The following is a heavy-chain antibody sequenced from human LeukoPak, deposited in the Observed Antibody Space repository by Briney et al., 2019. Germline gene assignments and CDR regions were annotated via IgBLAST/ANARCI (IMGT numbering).Heavy chain of an antibody. CDR3: AYSGSYYNPPFQY. J-gene: IGHJ4*02. V-gene: IGHV5-51*01. Sequence: GESLKISCKGSGYFVTHHWIGWVRQMPGKGLEWMAIIHTGNSDSKYSPSFQGQVTMSVDKSISTAYLQWSSLKASDTAMYYCAYSGSYYNPPFQYWGQGTLVTVSS. CDR2: IHTGNSDS. CDR1: GYFVTHHW. D-gene: IGHD3-10*01.